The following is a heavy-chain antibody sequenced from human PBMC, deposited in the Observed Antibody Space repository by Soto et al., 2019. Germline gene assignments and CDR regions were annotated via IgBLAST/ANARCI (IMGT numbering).Heavy chain of an antibody. V-gene: IGHV4-39*01. CDR3: TATVEDADTAMVNYYHYGMDV. D-gene: IGHD5-18*01. CDR2: IYYSGST. Sequence: SETLSLTCTVSGGSISSSSYYWGGIRQPPGKGLEWIGSIYYSGSTYYNPSLKSRVTISVDTSKNQFSLKLSSVTAADTAVYYCTATVEDADTAMVNYYHYGMDVWGQGTTVTGS. CDR1: GGSISSSSYY. J-gene: IGHJ6*02.